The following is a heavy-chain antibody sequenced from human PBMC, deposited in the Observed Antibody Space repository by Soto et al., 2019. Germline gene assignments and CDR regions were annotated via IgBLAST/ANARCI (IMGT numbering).Heavy chain of an antibody. V-gene: IGHV3-7*01. CDR2: IKQDGSEK. CDR3: ARDQGGLRFLEWLFINWFDP. J-gene: IGHJ5*02. Sequence: GGSLRLSCAASGFTFSSYWMSWVRQAPGKGLEWVANIKQDGSEKYYVDSVKGRFTISRDNAKNSLYLQMNSLRAEDTAVYYCARDQGGLRFLEWLFINWFDPWGQGTLVTVSS. D-gene: IGHD3-3*01. CDR1: GFTFSSYW.